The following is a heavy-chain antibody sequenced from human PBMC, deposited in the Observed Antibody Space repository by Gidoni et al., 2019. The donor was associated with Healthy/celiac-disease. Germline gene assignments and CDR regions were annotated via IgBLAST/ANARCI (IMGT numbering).Heavy chain of an antibody. D-gene: IGHD6-19*01. J-gene: IGHJ4*02. CDR2: IIPIFGTA. CDR1: GGTFSSYA. Sequence: QVQLVQSGAEVKKPGSSVKVSCKASGGTFSSYAISWVRQAPGQGLEWMGGIIPIFGTANYAQKFQGRVTITADESTSTAYMELSSLRSEDTAVYYCARLPQDQTQWLVRGGSYYFDYWGQGTLVTVSS. CDR3: ARLPQDQTQWLVRGGSYYFDY. V-gene: IGHV1-69*01.